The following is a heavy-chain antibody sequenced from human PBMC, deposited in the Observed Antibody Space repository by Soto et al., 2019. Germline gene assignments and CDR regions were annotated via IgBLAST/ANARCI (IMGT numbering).Heavy chain of an antibody. V-gene: IGHV1-69*05. CDR3: ARMSLRYFDWLLSDNWFDP. CDR1: GGTLSSYT. J-gene: IGHJ5*02. CDR2: IIPIFGTA. D-gene: IGHD3-9*01. Sequence: GASVKVSCTASGGTLSSYTISWVRQAPGQGLEWMGGIIPIFGTANYAQKFQGRVTITTDTSTSTAYMELRSLRSDDTAVCYCARMSLRYFDWLLSDNWFDPWGQGTLVIVSS.